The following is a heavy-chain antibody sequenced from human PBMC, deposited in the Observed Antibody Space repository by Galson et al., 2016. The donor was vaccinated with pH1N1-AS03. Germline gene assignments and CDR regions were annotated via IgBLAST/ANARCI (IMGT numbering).Heavy chain of an antibody. CDR2: IEASSTYI. D-gene: IGHD5-18*01. V-gene: IGHV3-21*01. J-gene: IGHJ4*02. CDR1: GFTFRDYN. Sequence: SLRLSCAVSGFTFRDYNLNWVRQAPGKGPEWVSSIEASSTYIYYADSVKGRFTIFRDNSKNSLYLQMNSLRAEDTAVYYCARDTARSFDYWGLGTLVSVSS. CDR3: ARDTARSFDY.